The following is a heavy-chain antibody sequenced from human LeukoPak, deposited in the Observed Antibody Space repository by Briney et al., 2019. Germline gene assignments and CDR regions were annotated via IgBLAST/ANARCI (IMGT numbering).Heavy chain of an antibody. D-gene: IGHD3-16*01. J-gene: IGHJ4*02. CDR1: GFTFGDYA. V-gene: IGHV3-49*04. Sequence: PGGSLRLSCTASGFTFGDYAMSWVRQAPGKGLEWVGFIRSKAYGGTTEYAASVKGRFTISRDDSKSIAYLQMNSLKTEDTAVYYCTRYDYVWGISTGTFDYWGQGTLVTVSS. CDR3: TRYDYVWGISTGTFDY. CDR2: IRSKAYGGTT.